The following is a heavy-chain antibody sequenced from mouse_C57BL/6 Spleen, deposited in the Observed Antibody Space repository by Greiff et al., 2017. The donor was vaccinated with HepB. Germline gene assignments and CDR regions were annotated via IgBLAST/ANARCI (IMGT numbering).Heavy chain of an antibody. Sequence: VQLQQPGAELVRPGSSVKLSCKASGYTFTSYWMHWVKQRPIQGLEWIGNIDPSDSETHYNQKFKDKATLTVDKSSSTAYMQLSSLTSEDSAVYYCARTNDYGSVFAYWGQGTLVTVSA. CDR3: ARTNDYGSVFAY. CDR2: IDPSDSET. J-gene: IGHJ3*01. V-gene: IGHV1-52*01. D-gene: IGHD1-1*01. CDR1: GYTFTSYW.